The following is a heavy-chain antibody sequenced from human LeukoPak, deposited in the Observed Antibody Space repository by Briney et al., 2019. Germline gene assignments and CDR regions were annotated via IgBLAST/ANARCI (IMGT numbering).Heavy chain of an antibody. D-gene: IGHD2-2*03. Sequence: GGSLRLSCAASGFTFSSYNMNWVRQAPGKGLEWVSSISTSSSYIYYADSVKGRSTISRDNAKNSLYLQMNSLRAEDTAVYSCARDGYCSSTSCYAFDIWGQGTMVTVSS. J-gene: IGHJ3*02. CDR3: ARDGYCSSTSCYAFDI. CDR1: GFTFSSYN. V-gene: IGHV3-21*01. CDR2: ISTSSSYI.